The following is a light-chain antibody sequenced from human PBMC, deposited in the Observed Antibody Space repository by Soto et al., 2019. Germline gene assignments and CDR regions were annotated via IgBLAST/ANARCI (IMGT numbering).Light chain of an antibody. CDR3: SPSEGSNNLVV. J-gene: IGLJ2*01. V-gene: IGLV2-8*01. CDR2: EVS. CDR1: TCDVGGDDY. Sequence: QSALTQPPSASGSPGQSVTISCTGTTCDVGGDDYVSWYQQHPGKAPKLMIYEVSKRPSGVPDRFSGSKSGSTASLPVAGLQADDDEDYYCSPSEGSNNLVVFGGGTKLTVL.